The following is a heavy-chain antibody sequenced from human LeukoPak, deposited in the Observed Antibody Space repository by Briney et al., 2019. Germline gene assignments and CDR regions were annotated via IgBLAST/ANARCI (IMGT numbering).Heavy chain of an antibody. J-gene: IGHJ4*02. CDR2: TYYRSKWYN. V-gene: IGHV6-1*01. Sequence: SQTLSLTCAISGDSVSSNSAAWNWIRQSPSRGLEWLGRTYYRSKWYNDYAVSVKSRITINPDTSKNQFSLKLSSVTAADTAVYYCAGWYYYDSSGYYRPNLYYFDYWGQGTLVTVSS. CDR1: GDSVSSNSAA. CDR3: AGWYYYDSSGYYRPNLYYFDY. D-gene: IGHD3-22*01.